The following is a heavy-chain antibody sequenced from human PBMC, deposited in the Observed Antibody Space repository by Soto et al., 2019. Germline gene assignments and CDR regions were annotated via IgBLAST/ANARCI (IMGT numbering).Heavy chain of an antibody. CDR3: ARDRNDFWSGYESY. CDR1: GFTFSSYW. V-gene: IGHV3-7*01. CDR2: IKQDGSEK. D-gene: IGHD3-3*01. Sequence: PGGSLRLSCEASGFTFSSYWMSWVRRAPGKGREWVAKIKQDGSEKYYVDSVKDRFTISRDNVKNSLYLQMNSLRAEDTAVYYCARDRNDFWSGYESYWGQGTLVTVSS. J-gene: IGHJ4*02.